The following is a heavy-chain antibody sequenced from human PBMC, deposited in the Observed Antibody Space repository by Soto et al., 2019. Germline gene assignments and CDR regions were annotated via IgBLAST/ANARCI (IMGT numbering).Heavy chain of an antibody. D-gene: IGHD3-10*01. V-gene: IGHV3-48*03. J-gene: IGHJ3*01. CDR1: GFTFSRYE. Sequence: EVKLVESGGGLVQPGGSLRLSCAASGFTFSRYEMNWVRQAPGKGLEWIAYIHSSATTIYYADSVKGQFTISRDNAKNSLCPQLNSLSAEYTAVYYFATRSGGGEAFDFWGQGTMDTVSS. CDR3: ATRSGGGEAFDF. CDR2: IHSSATTI.